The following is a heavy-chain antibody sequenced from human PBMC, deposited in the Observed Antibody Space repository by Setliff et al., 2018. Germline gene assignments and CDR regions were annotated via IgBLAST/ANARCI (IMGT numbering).Heavy chain of an antibody. CDR3: ARGWGSGWSKEGAFDI. V-gene: IGHV4-34*01. J-gene: IGHJ3*02. Sequence: SETLSLTCAVYGGSFSGYYWSWLRQPPGKGLEWIGEINHSGSTNYNPSLKSRVTLSVDTSKNQFSLKLSSVTAADTAVYYCARGWGSGWSKEGAFDIWGQGTMVTVSS. CDR2: INHSGST. D-gene: IGHD6-19*01. CDR1: GGSFSGYY.